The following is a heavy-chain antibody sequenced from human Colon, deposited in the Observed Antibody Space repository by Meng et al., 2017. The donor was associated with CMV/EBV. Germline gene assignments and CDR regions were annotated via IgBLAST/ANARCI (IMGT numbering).Heavy chain of an antibody. CDR2: IYYSGST. Sequence: SETLSLTCTVSGGSISSYYWSWIRQPPGKGLEWIGYIYYSGSTNYNPSLKSRVTISVDTSKNQFSLKLSSVTAADTAVYYCARDARITGTSAGYWGQGTLVTVSS. CDR3: ARDARITGTSAGY. J-gene: IGHJ4*02. D-gene: IGHD1-20*01. CDR1: GGSISSYY. V-gene: IGHV4-59*01.